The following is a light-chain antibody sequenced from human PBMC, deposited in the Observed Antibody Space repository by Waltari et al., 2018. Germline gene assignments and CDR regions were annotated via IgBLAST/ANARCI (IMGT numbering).Light chain of an antibody. V-gene: IGLV2-14*03. CDR2: DVS. CDR1: SSDVGGHPY. J-gene: IGLJ2*01. Sequence: QSALTQPASVSGSPGQSITISCTGTSSDVGGHPYVSWYQQYPGKAPKLIIYDVSSRPSGVSTRCSGSRSGNTASLTISGLRAEDEADYYCSSYSSVTNVVFGGGTKLTVL. CDR3: SSYSSVTNVV.